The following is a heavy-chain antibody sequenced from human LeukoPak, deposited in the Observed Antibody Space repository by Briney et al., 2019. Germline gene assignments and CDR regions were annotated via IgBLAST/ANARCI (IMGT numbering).Heavy chain of an antibody. J-gene: IGHJ4*02. CDR2: IYYGGST. CDR1: GGSISSYY. Sequence: SETLSLTCTVSGGSISSYYWSWIRQPPGKGLEWIGYIYYGGSTNYNPSLKSRVTISVDTSKNQFSLKLSSVTAADTAVYYCARGGLWAPRYWGQGTLVTVSS. V-gene: IGHV4-59*01. D-gene: IGHD5-18*01. CDR3: ARGGLWAPRY.